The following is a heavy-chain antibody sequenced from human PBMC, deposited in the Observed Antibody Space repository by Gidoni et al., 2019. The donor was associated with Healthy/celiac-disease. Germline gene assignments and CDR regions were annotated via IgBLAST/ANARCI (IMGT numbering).Heavy chain of an antibody. J-gene: IGHJ4*02. D-gene: IGHD1-26*01. V-gene: IGHV1-3*01. Sequence: QVQLVQSGAEVKKPGASVKVSCKASGYTFTSYAMHWVRQAPGQRLEWMGGIHAGNGNTKYSQKFQGRVTITRDTSASTAYMELSSLRSEDTAVHYCARDSSGSYYGANFDYWGQGTLVTVSS. CDR3: ARDSSGSYYGANFDY. CDR1: GYTFTSYA. CDR2: IHAGNGNT.